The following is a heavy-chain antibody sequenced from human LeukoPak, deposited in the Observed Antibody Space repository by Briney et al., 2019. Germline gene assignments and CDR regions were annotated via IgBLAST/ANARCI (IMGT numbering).Heavy chain of an antibody. CDR3: ARSNVLRYFDWLLPRGTDFDY. CDR1: DYTFTSYG. D-gene: IGHD3-9*01. V-gene: IGHV1-8*02. CDR2: MNPNSGNT. J-gene: IGHJ4*02. Sequence: ASVKVSCKASDYTFTSYGFSWVRQATGQGLEWMGWMNPNSGNTGYAQKFQGRVTMTRNTSISTAYMELSSLRSEDTAVYYCARSNVLRYFDWLLPRGTDFDYWGQGTLVTVSS.